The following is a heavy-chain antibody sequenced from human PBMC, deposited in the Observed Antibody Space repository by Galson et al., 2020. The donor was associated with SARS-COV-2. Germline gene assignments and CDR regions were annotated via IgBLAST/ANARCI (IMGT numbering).Heavy chain of an antibody. CDR2: ISTRSNYI. J-gene: IGHJ3*02. Sequence: GESLKISCAASGFSFSTNSVHWVRQAPGKGLEWVSYISTRSNYIYYADSVKGRFTISRDNAKNSLLLQMNSLRVEDTAVYYCASGGYTTGWGAFDIWCQGTKVTVSS. CDR3: ASGGYTTGWGAFDI. V-gene: IGHV3-21*01. D-gene: IGHD2-8*02. CDR1: GFSFSTNS.